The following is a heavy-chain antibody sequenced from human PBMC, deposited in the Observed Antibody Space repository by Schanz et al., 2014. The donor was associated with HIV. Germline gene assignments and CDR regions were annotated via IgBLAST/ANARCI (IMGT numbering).Heavy chain of an antibody. J-gene: IGHJ6*02. Sequence: VQLVESGGGLVQPGRSLRLSCAASGFTFSSYGMHWVRQAPGKGLEWVAVIWYDGTNKYYADSVKGRFTIPRDNSRKTLYLQMNSLRVEDTAVYYCANTEFPYSSSSDYYYGMDVWGQGTTVTVSS. CDR1: GFTFSSYG. CDR3: ANTEFPYSSSSDYYYGMDV. CDR2: IWYDGTNK. V-gene: IGHV3-33*06. D-gene: IGHD6-6*01.